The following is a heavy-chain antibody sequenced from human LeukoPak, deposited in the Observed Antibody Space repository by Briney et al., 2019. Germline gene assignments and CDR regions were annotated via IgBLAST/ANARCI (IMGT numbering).Heavy chain of an antibody. Sequence: GGSLRLSCVASGFNLNSRWMDWVRQAPGKGLEWVANIKQDGSEKNYADSVKGRFSISRDNAENSLYVQRNSLRVEDTAVYYCAREYWYFDLWGRGTLVTVSS. J-gene: IGHJ2*01. CDR2: IKQDGSEK. CDR3: AREYWYFDL. V-gene: IGHV3-7*01. CDR1: GFNLNSRW.